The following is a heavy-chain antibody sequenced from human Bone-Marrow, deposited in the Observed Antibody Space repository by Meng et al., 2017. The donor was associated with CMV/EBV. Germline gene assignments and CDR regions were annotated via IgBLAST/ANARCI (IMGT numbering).Heavy chain of an antibody. Sequence: ASVKVSCKASGYTFTSYYMHWVRQAPGQGLEWMGIINPSGGSTSYAQKFQGRVTMTRDTSTSTVYMELSSLRSEDTAVYYCARGPVGGTRIAAAGMDYWGQGTLVTGSS. J-gene: IGHJ4*02. CDR1: GYTFTSYY. CDR3: ARGPVGGTRIAAAGMDY. CDR2: INPSGGST. V-gene: IGHV1-46*01. D-gene: IGHD6-13*01.